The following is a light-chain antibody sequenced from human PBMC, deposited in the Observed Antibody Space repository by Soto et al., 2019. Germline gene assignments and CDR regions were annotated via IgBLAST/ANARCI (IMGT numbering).Light chain of an antibody. J-gene: IGLJ3*02. CDR3: QSYDNSLSGPVV. V-gene: IGLV1-47*02. Sequence: QSVLTQPPSASGTPGQSVTISCSGGNFNIGSYYVYWYQQIPGSAPRLLIYSSYQRPSGVPDRFSGSKSGTSASLAITGLQAEDEADYYCQSYDNSLSGPVVFGRGTKLTVL. CDR2: SSY. CDR1: NFNIGSYY.